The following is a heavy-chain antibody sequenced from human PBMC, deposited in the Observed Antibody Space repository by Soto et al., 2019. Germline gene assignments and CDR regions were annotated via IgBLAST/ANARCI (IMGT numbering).Heavy chain of an antibody. CDR3: ARVWDYGSGSDFQPYYYYGMDV. CDR2: FIPIFGTA. Sequence: QVQLVQSGAEVKKPGSSVKVSCKASGGTFSSYAISWVRQAPGQGLEWMGGFIPIFGTANYAQKFQGRVTITADEYTSTAYMELSSLRSEDTAVYYCARVWDYGSGSDFQPYYYYGMDVWGQGTTVTVSS. D-gene: IGHD3-10*01. J-gene: IGHJ6*02. V-gene: IGHV1-69*01. CDR1: GGTFSSYA.